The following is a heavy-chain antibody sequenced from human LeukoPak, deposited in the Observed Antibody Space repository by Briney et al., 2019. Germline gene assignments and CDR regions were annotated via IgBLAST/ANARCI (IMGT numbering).Heavy chain of an antibody. CDR3: AKGVLGKQWLVPMGVGNWFDP. J-gene: IGHJ5*02. V-gene: IGHV3-23*01. CDR2: ISGSGGST. D-gene: IGHD6-19*01. CDR1: GFTFSSYA. Sequence: PGGSLRLSCAASGFTFSSYAMSWVRQAPGKGLEWVSAISGSGGSTYYADSVKGRFTISRDNSKNTLYLQMNSLRAEDTAVYYCAKGVLGKQWLVPMGVGNWFDPWGQGTLVTVSS.